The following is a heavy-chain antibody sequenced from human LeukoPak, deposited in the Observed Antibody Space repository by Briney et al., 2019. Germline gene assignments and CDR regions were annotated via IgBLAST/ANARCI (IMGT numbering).Heavy chain of an antibody. Sequence: PGGSLRLSCAASGITVGSSYMSWVRQAPGKGLEWVSAIYSGGATYYADSAKGRFTISRDNSKSTLYLQMNSLRVEDTAVYYCARAPSGWNFDCWGQGALVTVST. V-gene: IGHV3-66*01. D-gene: IGHD6-19*01. CDR3: ARAPSGWNFDC. CDR1: GITVGSSY. CDR2: IYSGGAT. J-gene: IGHJ4*02.